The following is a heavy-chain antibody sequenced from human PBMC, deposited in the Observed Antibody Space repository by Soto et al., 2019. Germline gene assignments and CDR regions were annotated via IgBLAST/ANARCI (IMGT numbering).Heavy chain of an antibody. Sequence: EVQLVESGGDLVQPGGSLRLSCAASGFTFSDHYMDWVRQAPGKGLEWVGRSRNKANNYMTSYAASVKGRFTISRDDSTDSLYLQMNSLKTEDTAVYYCARVNYSSGWSGEDYWGQGTLVTVSS. J-gene: IGHJ4*02. CDR3: ARVNYSSGWSGEDY. V-gene: IGHV3-72*01. D-gene: IGHD6-19*01. CDR2: SRNKANNYMT. CDR1: GFTFSDHY.